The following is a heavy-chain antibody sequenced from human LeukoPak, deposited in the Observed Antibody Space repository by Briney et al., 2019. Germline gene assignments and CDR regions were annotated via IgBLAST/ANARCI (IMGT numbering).Heavy chain of an antibody. CDR1: GFTFSSYA. Sequence: PGGSLRLSCAASGFTFSSYAMSWVRQAPGKGLEWVSTISVSGGSTYYAESVKGRFSISRDNSKNTVYLQMNNLRAEDTAVYYCARDITMVRGVSDYWGQGTLVTVSS. CDR2: ISVSGGST. CDR3: ARDITMVRGVSDY. J-gene: IGHJ4*02. V-gene: IGHV3-23*01. D-gene: IGHD3-10*01.